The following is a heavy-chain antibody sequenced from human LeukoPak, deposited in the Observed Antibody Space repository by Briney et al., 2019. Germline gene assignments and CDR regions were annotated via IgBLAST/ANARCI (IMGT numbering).Heavy chain of an antibody. CDR3: ASTAKSTVTTYDC. J-gene: IGHJ4*02. CDR1: GGSISSYY. CDR2: IYYSGST. Sequence: SETLSLTCTVSGGSISSYYWSWIRQPPGKGLEWIGYIYYSGSTNYNPSLKSRVTISVDTSRNQFSLKLNSVTAADTAVYYCASTAKSTVTTYDCWGQGTLVTVSS. V-gene: IGHV4-59*08. D-gene: IGHD4-17*01.